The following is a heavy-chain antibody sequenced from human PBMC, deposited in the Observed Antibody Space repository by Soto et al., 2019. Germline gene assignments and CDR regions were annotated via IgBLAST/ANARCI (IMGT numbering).Heavy chain of an antibody. CDR3: ARGRIVASIHDAFEI. V-gene: IGHV1-18*01. CDR1: GYDFTSYG. CDR2: ISAYNGKR. Sequence: QGQLLQSGDEVKKPGASVRVSCRASGYDFTSYGISWVRQAPGQGLEWVSWISAYNGKRDTAQKFQGRVTMTLETSTDTAHMELWDLTSADTAVYYCARGRIVASIHDAFEIWGQGTMVAVSS. J-gene: IGHJ3*02. D-gene: IGHD2-21*01.